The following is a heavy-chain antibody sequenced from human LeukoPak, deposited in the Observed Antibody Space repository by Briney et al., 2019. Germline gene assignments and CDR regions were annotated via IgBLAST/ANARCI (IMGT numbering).Heavy chain of an antibody. CDR1: GFTFGSYA. V-gene: IGHV3-23*01. CDR2: ISGSGGST. CDR3: VKDQRTNYYGYFQL. J-gene: IGHJ1*01. Sequence: GGSLRLSCAASGFTFGSYAMSWVRQPPGNGLEWVSAISGSGGSTSYADSVTGRFTNSRDNTKNTLYLQMNSLRAEDTAVYYCVKDQRTNYYGYFQLWGQGTLVTVSS. D-gene: IGHD3/OR15-3a*01.